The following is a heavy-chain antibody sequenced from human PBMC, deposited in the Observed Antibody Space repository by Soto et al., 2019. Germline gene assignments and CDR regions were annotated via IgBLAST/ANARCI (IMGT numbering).Heavy chain of an antibody. V-gene: IGHV3-74*01. D-gene: IGHD2-15*01. J-gene: IGHJ4*02. Sequence: EVQLVESGGGLVQPGGSLRLSCAASGFTFSNYWMHWVRQVPGKGLVWVSRINSDGSSTGYADSVMGRFTISRDNAKNTVYLQRSDLRAEDTAVYYCERDQGYCSGGSCYVAGYWGQGTLVTVSS. CDR2: INSDGSST. CDR1: GFTFSNYW. CDR3: ERDQGYCSGGSCYVAGY.